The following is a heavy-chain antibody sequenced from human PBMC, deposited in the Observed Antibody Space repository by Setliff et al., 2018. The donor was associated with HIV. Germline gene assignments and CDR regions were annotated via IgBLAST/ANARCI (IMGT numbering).Heavy chain of an antibody. Sequence: PSETLSLTCAVSGDSIGTGTHYWGWIRQPPGKGLEWIGTMYSSGTTYYNPSLKSRVTISVDTSKNHFSLKLSSVTAADTAVYYCARSLLPSITVAGTIGYWGQGSLVTVSS. CDR3: ARSLLPSITVAGTIGY. CDR2: MYSSGTT. CDR1: GDSIGTGTHY. J-gene: IGHJ4*02. D-gene: IGHD6-19*01. V-gene: IGHV4-39*02.